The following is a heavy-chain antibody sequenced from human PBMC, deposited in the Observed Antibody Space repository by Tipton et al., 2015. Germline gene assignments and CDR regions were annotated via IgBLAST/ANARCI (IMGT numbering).Heavy chain of an antibody. V-gene: IGHV4-59*08. J-gene: IGHJ4*02. CDR1: SDSISKYY. D-gene: IGHD3-10*01. CDR2: IQYSGST. CDR3: ARGLLLWFGMSDY. Sequence: LRLSCSVSSDSISKYYWSWIRQPPGKELEWIGYIQYSGSTNYNPSLKSRVTISVDTSKNQFSLKLNSVTAADTAVYYCARGLLLWFGMSDYWGRGTLVTVSS.